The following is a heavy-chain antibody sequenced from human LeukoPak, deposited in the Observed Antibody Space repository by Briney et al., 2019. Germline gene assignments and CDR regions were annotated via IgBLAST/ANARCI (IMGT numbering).Heavy chain of an antibody. D-gene: IGHD6-13*01. V-gene: IGHV4-34*01. CDR3: ARGGYSSSWYKYWFDP. Sequence: SETLSLTCAVYGGSFSGYYWSWIRQPPGKGREGIGEINHSGSTNYNPSRKSRVPLSVDTSKTQFSLKLSSVTAADTAVYYCARGGYSSSWYKYWFDPWGQGTLVTVSS. J-gene: IGHJ5*02. CDR1: GGSFSGYY. CDR2: INHSGST.